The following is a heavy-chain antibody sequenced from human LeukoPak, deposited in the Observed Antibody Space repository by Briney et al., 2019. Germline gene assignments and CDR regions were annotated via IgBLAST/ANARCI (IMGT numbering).Heavy chain of an antibody. Sequence: GGSLRLSCAASGFTFSTYWMCWVRQAPGKGLEWVANIKQDGSEKYYVDSVKGRFTISRDNAKNSLYLQMNSLRAEDTAVYYCARGRIAVAGTYIPSNWGPQLYYMDVWGKGTTVTVSS. V-gene: IGHV3-7*01. D-gene: IGHD6-19*01. CDR1: GFTFSTYW. J-gene: IGHJ6*03. CDR3: ARGRIAVAGTYIPSNWGPQLYYMDV. CDR2: IKQDGSEK.